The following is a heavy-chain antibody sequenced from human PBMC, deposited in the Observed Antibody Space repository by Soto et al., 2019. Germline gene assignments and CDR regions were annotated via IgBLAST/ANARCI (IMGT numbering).Heavy chain of an antibody. J-gene: IGHJ6*02. CDR2: IIPIFGTA. CDR1: GGTFSSYA. D-gene: IGHD6-13*01. Sequence: SVKVSCKASGGTFSSYAISWVRQAPGQGLEWMGGIIPIFGTANYAQKFQGRVTITADESTSTAYMELSSLRSEDTAVYYCARGSRIAAAGPYYYGMDVWGQGTTVTVYS. V-gene: IGHV1-69*13. CDR3: ARGSRIAAAGPYYYGMDV.